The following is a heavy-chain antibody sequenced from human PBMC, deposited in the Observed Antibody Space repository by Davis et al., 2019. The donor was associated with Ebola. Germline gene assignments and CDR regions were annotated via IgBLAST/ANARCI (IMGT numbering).Heavy chain of an antibody. CDR2: IIPIFGTA. CDR1: AGTFSSYA. V-gene: IGHV1-69*06. J-gene: IGHJ6*02. Sequence: SAKVSSNPSAGTFSSYAISWLRQAPGHGLVWMGGIIPIFGTANYAQKFQGRVTITADNSTSTAYMELSSLRSEDTAVYYCARSGPTNDYYNGMDVWGQGTTVTVSS. CDR3: ARSGPTNDYYNGMDV.